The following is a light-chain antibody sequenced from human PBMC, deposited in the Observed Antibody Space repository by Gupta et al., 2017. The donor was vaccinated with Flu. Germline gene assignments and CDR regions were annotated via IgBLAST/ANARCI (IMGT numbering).Light chain of an antibody. Sequence: EIVLTQSPGIFSVSVGEIVILSCRASQSVTSSSLAWYQQKPGQAPRLLVYDASNRAAGIPDRFSGSGSGTDFTLTIRRLEPEDFAVYYCQQYGSSLALSFGGGTKVEIK. CDR1: QSVTSSS. CDR2: DAS. CDR3: QQYGSSLALS. V-gene: IGKV3-20*01. J-gene: IGKJ4*01.